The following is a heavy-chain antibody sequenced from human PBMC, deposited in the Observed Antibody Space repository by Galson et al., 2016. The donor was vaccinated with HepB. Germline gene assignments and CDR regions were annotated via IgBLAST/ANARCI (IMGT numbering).Heavy chain of an antibody. CDR3: ARDHSVDYATAYNWFDP. CDR1: GFAFSNHW. Sequence: SLRLSCAASGFAFSNHWMHWVRQAPGKGLVWVSRVNSDGTTSDYADSVKGRFTISRDNAKNTLYLQMNSLRADDTAVYYCARDHSVDYATAYNWFDPWGEGALLTVSS. D-gene: IGHD4/OR15-4a*01. V-gene: IGHV3-74*01. CDR2: VNSDGTTS. J-gene: IGHJ5*02.